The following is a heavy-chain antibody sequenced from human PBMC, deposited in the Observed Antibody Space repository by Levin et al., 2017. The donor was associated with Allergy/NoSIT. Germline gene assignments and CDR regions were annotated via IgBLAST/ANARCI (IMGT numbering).Heavy chain of an antibody. V-gene: IGHV3-23*01. CDR3: AKEKGRSSPRAWLGPVDY. CDR1: GFTFSSYA. Sequence: GESLKISCAASGFTFSSYAMSWVRQTPGKGLEWVSAISGSGDTTYYTDSVKGRFTISRDNSRNTLYLQMNSLRAEDTALYYCAKEKGRSSPRAWLGPVDYWGQGTLVTVSS. CDR2: ISGSGDTT. J-gene: IGHJ4*02. D-gene: IGHD3-22*01.